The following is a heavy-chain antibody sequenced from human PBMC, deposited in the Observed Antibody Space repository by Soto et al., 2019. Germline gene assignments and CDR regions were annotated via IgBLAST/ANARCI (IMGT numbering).Heavy chain of an antibody. D-gene: IGHD3-3*01. Sequence: SETLSLTCTVSGGSISSGGYYWSWIRQHPGKGLEWIGYIYYSGSTYYNPSLKSRVTISVDTFKNQFSLKLGSVTAADTVVYYCARSHQYYDFWSGYFSGGPGKNWFDPWGQGTLVTVSS. CDR2: IYYSGST. V-gene: IGHV4-31*03. CDR3: ARSHQYYDFWSGYFSGGPGKNWFDP. CDR1: GGSISSGGYY. J-gene: IGHJ5*02.